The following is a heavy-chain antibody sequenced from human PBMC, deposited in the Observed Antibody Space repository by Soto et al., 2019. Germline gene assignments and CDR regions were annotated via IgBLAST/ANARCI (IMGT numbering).Heavy chain of an antibody. J-gene: IGHJ5*02. CDR2: IYYSGST. D-gene: IGHD5-18*01. CDR3: ARQSSGYSYGYGWFDP. Sequence: QLQLQESGPGLVKPSETLSLTCTVSGGSISSSSYYWGXXXXXPXKGLEWIGSIYYSGSTYYNPSLKSRVTISVDTSKNQFSLKLSSVTAADTAVYYCARQSSGYSYGYGWFDPWGQGTLVTVSS. V-gene: IGHV4-39*01. CDR1: GGSISSSSYY.